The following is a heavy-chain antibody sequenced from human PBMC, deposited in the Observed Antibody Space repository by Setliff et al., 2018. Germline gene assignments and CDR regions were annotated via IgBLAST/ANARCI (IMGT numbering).Heavy chain of an antibody. CDR2: INYSGST. CDR1: GGAVSGDY. CDR3: VREGYSEYFQD. J-gene: IGHJ1*01. D-gene: IGHD1-1*01. Sequence: SETLSLTCIVSGGAVSGDYWTWIRQPPGKGLEYIGYINYSGSTTYNVSLKSRVSISVDTSKNQLSLTLSSVTAADTAVYYCVREGYSEYFQDWGRGTLVTVSS. V-gene: IGHV4-59*02.